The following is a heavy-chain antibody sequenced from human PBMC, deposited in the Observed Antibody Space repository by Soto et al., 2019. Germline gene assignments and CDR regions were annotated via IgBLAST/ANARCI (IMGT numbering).Heavy chain of an antibody. CDR1: GFTFGDYA. Sequence: GGSLRLSCTASGFTFGDYAMSWVRQAPGKGLEWGGFIRSKAYGGTTEYAASVKGRFTISRDDSKSIAYLQMNSLKTEDTAVYYCTRDSPRITMVRGVIWYGMDVWGQGTTVTVSS. V-gene: IGHV3-49*04. J-gene: IGHJ6*02. CDR2: IRSKAYGGTT. CDR3: TRDSPRITMVRGVIWYGMDV. D-gene: IGHD3-10*01.